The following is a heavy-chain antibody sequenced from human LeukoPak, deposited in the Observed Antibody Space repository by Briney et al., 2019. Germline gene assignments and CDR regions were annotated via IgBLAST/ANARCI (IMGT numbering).Heavy chain of an antibody. V-gene: IGHV3-64*01. D-gene: IGHD3-22*01. Sequence: GGSLRLSCTASGFTFSSYAMHWVRQAPGKGLEYVSGIGSNGNSKYYASSVKGRFTISRDNAKNSLYLQMNSLRAEDTAVYYCARDSGYDSSGYPSYYFDYWGQGTLVTVSS. CDR3: ARDSGYDSSGYPSYYFDY. CDR2: IGSNGNSK. J-gene: IGHJ4*02. CDR1: GFTFSSYA.